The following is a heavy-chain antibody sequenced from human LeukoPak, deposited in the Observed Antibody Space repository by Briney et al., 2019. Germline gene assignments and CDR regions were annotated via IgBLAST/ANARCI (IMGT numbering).Heavy chain of an antibody. Sequence: ASVKVSCKVSGYTLTELSMHWVRQAPGKGLEWMGGFDPEDGETIYAQKFQGRVTMTEDTSTDTAYMELSSLRSEDTAVYYCARGGIAAAGPDYWGQGTLVTVSS. CDR1: GYTLTELS. V-gene: IGHV1-24*01. J-gene: IGHJ4*02. CDR3: ARGGIAAAGPDY. D-gene: IGHD6-13*01. CDR2: FDPEDGET.